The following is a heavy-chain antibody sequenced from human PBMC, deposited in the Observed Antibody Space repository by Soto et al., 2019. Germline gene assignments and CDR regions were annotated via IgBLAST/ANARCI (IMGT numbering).Heavy chain of an antibody. J-gene: IGHJ1*01. D-gene: IGHD3-22*01. CDR2: IYYSGST. CDR3: AIYDSSGSRGFQH. Sequence: QVQLQESGPGLVKPSQTLSLTCTVSGGSISSGAYYWSWIRQHPGKGLEWSGYIYYSGSTYYNPSLKSRVTISVDTSKNQFSLKLSSVTAAGTAVYYCAIYDSSGSRGFQHWGQGTLVTVSS. V-gene: IGHV4-31*03. CDR1: GGSISSGAYY.